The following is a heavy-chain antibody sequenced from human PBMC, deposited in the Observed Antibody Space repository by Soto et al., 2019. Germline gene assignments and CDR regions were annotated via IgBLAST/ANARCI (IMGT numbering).Heavy chain of an antibody. V-gene: IGHV3-21*01. Sequence: NPGGSLRLSCAASGFTFRSFTMNWVRQGPGKGLEWVSTISSNSAYIYYTDALRGRFTISRDNAKNSLHLQMNSLRAEHTAVYYCTRDASRDSSARGWFDPWGPGTLVTVSS. CDR3: TRDASRDSSARGWFDP. CDR2: ISSNSAYI. J-gene: IGHJ5*02. CDR1: GFTFRSFT. D-gene: IGHD6-13*01.